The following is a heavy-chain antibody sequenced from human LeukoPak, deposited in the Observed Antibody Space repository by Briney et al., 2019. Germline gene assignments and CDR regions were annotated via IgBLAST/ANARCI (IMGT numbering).Heavy chain of an antibody. Sequence: GGSLRLSCAASGFTFSRYAMSWVRQAPGKGLEWVSGISGSGGTIYYGDSVKGRVTISRENSKNTLYLQMNSLGAEDTAVYYCARDLPGPVAGIDAFDVWGQGTVVTVSS. CDR2: ISGSGGTI. D-gene: IGHD6-19*01. V-gene: IGHV3-23*01. J-gene: IGHJ3*01. CDR1: GFTFSRYA. CDR3: ARDLPGPVAGIDAFDV.